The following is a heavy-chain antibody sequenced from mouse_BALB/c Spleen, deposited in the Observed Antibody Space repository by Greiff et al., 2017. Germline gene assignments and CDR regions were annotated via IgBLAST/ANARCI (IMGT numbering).Heavy chain of an antibody. J-gene: IGHJ2*01. V-gene: IGHV5-6-3*01. Sequence: EVMLVESGGGLVQPGGSLKLSCAASGFTFSSYGMSWVRQTPDKRLELVATINSNGGSTYYPDSVKGRFTISRDNAKNTLYLQMSSLKSEDTAMYYCARDRENGYDSDYFDYWGQGTTLTVSS. D-gene: IGHD2-2*01. CDR1: GFTFSSYG. CDR2: INSNGGST. CDR3: ARDRENGYDSDYFDY.